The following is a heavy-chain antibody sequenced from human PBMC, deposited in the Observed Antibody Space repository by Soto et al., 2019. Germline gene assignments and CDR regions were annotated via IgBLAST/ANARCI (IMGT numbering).Heavy chain of an antibody. J-gene: IGHJ5*02. CDR1: GFTFTSYT. Sequence: NPGGSLRLSCVASGFTFTSYTLNWVRQAPGKGLEWVSSISGSGRNIHYAGSLRDRFTISRDNAKKSVYLQMNSLTVEDTAMYFCARDRVEDPTELHWFDPWGQGTLVSVSS. CDR3: ARDRVEDPTELHWFDP. CDR2: ISGSGRNI. D-gene: IGHD1-1*01. V-gene: IGHV3-21*01.